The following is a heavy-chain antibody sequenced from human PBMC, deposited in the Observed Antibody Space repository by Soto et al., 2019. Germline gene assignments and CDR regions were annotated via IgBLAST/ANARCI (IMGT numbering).Heavy chain of an antibody. V-gene: IGHV3-48*03. CDR2: ISSSGSTI. CDR3: ARDRVKYQPLYGDYYYGMDV. CDR1: GFTFSSYE. D-gene: IGHD2-2*02. J-gene: IGHJ6*02. Sequence: PGGSLRLSCAASGFTFSSYEMNWVRQAPGKGLEWVSYISSSGSTIYYADSVKGRFTISRDNAKNSLYLQMNSLRAEDTAVYYCARDRVKYQPLYGDYYYGMDVWGQGTTVTVSS.